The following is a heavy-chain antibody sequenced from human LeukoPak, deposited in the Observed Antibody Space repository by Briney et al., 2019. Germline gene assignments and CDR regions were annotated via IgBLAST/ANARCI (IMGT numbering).Heavy chain of an antibody. J-gene: IGHJ5*02. CDR3: ARPQSRWFGELLFDP. Sequence: GGSLRLSCAASGFTFDDYAMHWVRQAPGKGLEWVSGISWNSGSIGYADSVKGRFTISRDNAKNSLYLQMNSLRAEDTAVYYCARPQSRWFGELLFDPWGQGTLVTVSS. CDR2: ISWNSGSI. V-gene: IGHV3-9*01. CDR1: GFTFDDYA. D-gene: IGHD3-10*01.